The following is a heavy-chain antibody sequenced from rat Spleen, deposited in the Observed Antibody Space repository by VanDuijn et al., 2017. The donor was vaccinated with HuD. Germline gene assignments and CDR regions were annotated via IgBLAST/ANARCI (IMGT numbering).Heavy chain of an antibody. J-gene: IGHJ1*01. CDR2: ISYDGTAT. Sequence: EVQLVESGGGLVQPGRSLKLSCAASGFTFSDYNMAWVRQAPKKGLEWIASISYDGTATYYRDSVKGRFTISRDNAKNTQYLQMDILRSEDTATYYCAKQGTGSYWDFNFWGPGTMVTVSS. D-gene: IGHD5-1*01. V-gene: IGHV5S10*01. CDR1: GFTFSDYN. CDR3: AKQGTGSYWDFNF.